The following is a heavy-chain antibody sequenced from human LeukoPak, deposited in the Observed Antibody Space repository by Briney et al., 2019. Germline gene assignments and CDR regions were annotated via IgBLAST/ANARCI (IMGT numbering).Heavy chain of an antibody. J-gene: IGHJ5*02. Sequence: SETLSLTCAVYGGSFSGYYWSWIRQPPGKGLEWIGEINHSGSTNYNPSLKSRVTISVDTSKNQFSLKLSSVTAADTAVYYCARRYSSGWLYNWFDPWGQGTLVTVSS. CDR1: GGSFSGYY. CDR3: ARRYSSGWLYNWFDP. CDR2: INHSGST. D-gene: IGHD6-19*01. V-gene: IGHV4-34*01.